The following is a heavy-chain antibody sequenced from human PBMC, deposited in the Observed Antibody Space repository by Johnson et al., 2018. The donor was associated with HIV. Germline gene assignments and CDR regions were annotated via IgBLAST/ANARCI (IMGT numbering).Heavy chain of an antibody. CDR1: GYSVTGYN. V-gene: IGHV3-66*02. J-gene: IGHJ3*02. Sequence: VQLVESGGGVVQPGGSLRLSCAVSGYSVTGYNMNWVRQAPVKGLEWVSVIYTGSDSTSYTDSVKGRLTISRDNAKNSLYLQMNSLRAEDTAVYYCARERGRIAADAFDIWGQGTMVTVSS. D-gene: IGHD6-13*01. CDR2: IYTGSDST. CDR3: ARERGRIAADAFDI.